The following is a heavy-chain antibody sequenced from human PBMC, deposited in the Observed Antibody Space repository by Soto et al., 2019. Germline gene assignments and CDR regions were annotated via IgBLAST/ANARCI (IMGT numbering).Heavy chain of an antibody. CDR1: GGSISSSSYY. CDR3: ANMNGGSGSQESGYYYYMDV. Sequence: LSLTCTVSGGSISSSSYYWGWIRQPPGKGLEWIGSIYYSGSTYYNPSLKSRVTISVDTSKNQFSMKLSSVTAADTAVYYCANMNGGSGSQESGYYYYMDVWGKGTTVTVSS. CDR2: IYYSGST. D-gene: IGHD3-10*01. J-gene: IGHJ6*03. V-gene: IGHV4-39*01.